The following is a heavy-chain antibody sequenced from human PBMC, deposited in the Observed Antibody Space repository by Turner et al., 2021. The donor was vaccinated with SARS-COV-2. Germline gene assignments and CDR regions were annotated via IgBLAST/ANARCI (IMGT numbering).Heavy chain of an antibody. V-gene: IGHV1-8*01. CDR2: MNPNSGNT. J-gene: IGHJ6*02. D-gene: IGHD2-2*01. CDR1: GYTFTNYD. CDR3: ARLHGHCTSTSCYWDDYFGMDV. Sequence: QVPLVQSGAEVKKPGASVKVSCKASGYTFTNYDINWVRQATGQGLEWMGWMNPNSGNTGYAQKFPGRVTMTRDTTISTAYMELSSLRSEDTAVYYCARLHGHCTSTSCYWDDYFGMDVWGQGTTVTVSS.